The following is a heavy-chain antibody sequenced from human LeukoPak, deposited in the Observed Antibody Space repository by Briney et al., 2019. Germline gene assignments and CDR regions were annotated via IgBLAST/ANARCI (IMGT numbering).Heavy chain of an antibody. CDR2: ISSGSSYI. J-gene: IGHJ4*02. D-gene: IGHD3-10*01. V-gene: IGHV3-21*01. Sequence: GGSLRLSCAASGFTFSSYSMNWVRQAPGKGLEWVSSISSGSSYIYYADSVKGRFTISRDNAKNSLYLQMNSLRAEDTAVYYCARDRGSGTLKFIDYWGQGTLVTVSS. CDR3: ARDRGSGTLKFIDY. CDR1: GFTFSSYS.